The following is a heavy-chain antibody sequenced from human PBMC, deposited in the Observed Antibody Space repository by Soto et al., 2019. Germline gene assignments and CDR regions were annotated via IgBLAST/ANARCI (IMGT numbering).Heavy chain of an antibody. V-gene: IGHV3-74*01. CDR1: GFTFSRYW. Sequence: GGSLRLSCAASGFTFSRYWMHWVRQAPGKGLVWVSRINSDGSSTNYADSVKGRFTISRDNAKNTLYLQMNRLRAEDTAVYYCASWFRFAYYYSFMAVWGKGTTVPVSS. J-gene: IGHJ6*03. CDR2: INSDGSST. D-gene: IGHD3-10*01. CDR3: ASWFRFAYYYSFMAV.